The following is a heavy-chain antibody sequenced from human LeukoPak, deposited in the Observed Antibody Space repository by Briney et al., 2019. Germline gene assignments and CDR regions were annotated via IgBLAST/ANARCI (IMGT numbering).Heavy chain of an antibody. CDR2: ISASGSYT. V-gene: IGHV3-23*01. Sequence: GGSLRLSCAASGFTVSSNYMSWVRQAPGKGLEWVSTISASGSYTYNADSVKGRFTISRDNSKNTVFLQMNSLRAEDTAVYYCAKDRRDDYNFPPYFDYWGQGTLVTVSS. CDR1: GFTVSSNY. CDR3: AKDRRDDYNFPPYFDY. J-gene: IGHJ4*02. D-gene: IGHD5-24*01.